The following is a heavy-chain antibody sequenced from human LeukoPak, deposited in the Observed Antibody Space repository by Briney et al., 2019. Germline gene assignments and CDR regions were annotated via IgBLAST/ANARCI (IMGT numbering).Heavy chain of an antibody. CDR2: IYPGDSDT. V-gene: IGHV5-51*01. Sequence: KNGESPKISCKGSGYSFTSYWIGWVRQMPGKGLEWMGIIYPGDSDTRYSPSFQGQVTISADKSISTAYLQWSSLKASDTAMYYCARLRGSGSYYMGWFDPWGQGTLVTVSS. CDR3: ARLRGSGSYYMGWFDP. J-gene: IGHJ5*02. D-gene: IGHD3-10*01. CDR1: GYSFTSYW.